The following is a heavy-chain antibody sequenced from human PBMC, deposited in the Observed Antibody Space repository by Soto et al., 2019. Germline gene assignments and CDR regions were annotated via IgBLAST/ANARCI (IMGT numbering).Heavy chain of an antibody. D-gene: IGHD5-18*01. CDR3: ARALIQLWPHYYYGMDV. Sequence: RSLTCTVSGGSISSGDYYWSWIRQPPGKGLEWIGYIYYSGTTYYNPSLKSRVTISVDTSKNQFSLKVSSVTAADTAVYYCARALIQLWPHYYYGMDVWGQGXTVTVYS. CDR1: GGSISSGDYY. J-gene: IGHJ6*02. CDR2: IYYSGTT. V-gene: IGHV4-30-4*01.